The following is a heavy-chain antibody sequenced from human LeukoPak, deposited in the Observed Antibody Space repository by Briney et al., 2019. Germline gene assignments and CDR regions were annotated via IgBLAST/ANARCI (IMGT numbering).Heavy chain of an antibody. CDR3: ARVGRNYGYSYGYVGYYFDY. CDR2: INHSGST. Sequence: SETLSLTCAVDGGSFSGYYWGWIRQPPGKVLEWIGEINHSGSTNYNPSLKSRVTISVDTSKNQFSLKLSSVTAADTAVYYCARVGRNYGYSYGYVGYYFDYWGQGTLVTVSS. CDR1: GGSFSGYY. J-gene: IGHJ4*02. D-gene: IGHD5-18*01. V-gene: IGHV4-34*01.